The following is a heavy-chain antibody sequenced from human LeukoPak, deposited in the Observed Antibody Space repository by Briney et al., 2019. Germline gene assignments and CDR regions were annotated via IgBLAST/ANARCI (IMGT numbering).Heavy chain of an antibody. V-gene: IGHV1-46*01. Sequence: ASVKVSCKASGYTFTSYYMHWVRQAPGQGLEWLGIINPSGGSTSYAQKFQGRVTMTRDMSTSTAYMELSSLRSEDTAVYYCAREARYYYDSSGYFDYWGQGTLVTVSS. CDR2: INPSGGST. J-gene: IGHJ4*02. CDR3: AREARYYYDSSGYFDY. CDR1: GYTFTSYY. D-gene: IGHD3-22*01.